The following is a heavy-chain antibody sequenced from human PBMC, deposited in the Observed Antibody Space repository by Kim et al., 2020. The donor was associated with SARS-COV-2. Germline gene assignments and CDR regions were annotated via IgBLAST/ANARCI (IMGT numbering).Heavy chain of an antibody. D-gene: IGHD3-22*01. CDR3: SRERYDVSRVYAPYFDY. J-gene: IGHJ4*01. CDR1: GFTVSSNY. Sequence: GGSLRLSCAASGFTVSSNYMSWVRQAPGKGLEWVSVISSGGSTYFADYAKGGFTIITDNSKNTMHLQINSLRGVDNTALYCSRERYDVSRVYAPYFDYWG. V-gene: IGHV3-53*01. CDR2: ISSGGST.